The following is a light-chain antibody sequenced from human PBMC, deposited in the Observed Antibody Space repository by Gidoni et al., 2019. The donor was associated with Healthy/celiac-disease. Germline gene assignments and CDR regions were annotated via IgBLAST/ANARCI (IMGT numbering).Light chain of an antibody. CDR2: GNS. J-gene: IGLJ1*01. CDR3: QSYDSSLSGLEV. CDR1: SSNIGAGYD. V-gene: IGLV1-40*01. Sequence: QSVLTQPPSVSVAPGQRLTISCTGSSSNIGAGYDVHWYQQLPGTAPKLLIYGNSNRPSGVPDRFSGSKSGTSASLAITGLQAEDEADYYCQSYDSSLSGLEVFGTGTKVAVL.